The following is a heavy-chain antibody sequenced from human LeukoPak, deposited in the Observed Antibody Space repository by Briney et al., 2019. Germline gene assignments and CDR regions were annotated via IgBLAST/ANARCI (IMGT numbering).Heavy chain of an antibody. CDR1: GFTFSNYW. D-gene: IGHD2-8*02. CDR2: IKQDGSEK. V-gene: IGHV3-7*02. J-gene: IGHJ4*02. CDR3: ARKRTGSFTFDY. Sequence: GGSLRLSCAASGFTFSNYWMSWVRQAPGKGLEWVANIKQDGSEKYYVDSVKGRFTISRDNAKNSLYLQMNSLRDEDTAVYYCARKRTGSFTFDYWGQGSLVTVSS.